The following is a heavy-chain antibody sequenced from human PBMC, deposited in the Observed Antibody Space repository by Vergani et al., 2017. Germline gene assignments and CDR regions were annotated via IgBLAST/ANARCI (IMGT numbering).Heavy chain of an antibody. J-gene: IGHJ4*02. V-gene: IGHV4-59*01. Sequence: QVQLQESGPGLVKPSETLSLTCTVSGGSISSYYWSWIRQPPGKGLEWIGYIYYSGSTNYNPSLKSRVTISVDTSKNQFSLKLSSVPAADTAVYYCARAVAGLTIDYWGQGTLVTVSS. D-gene: IGHD6-19*01. CDR3: ARAVAGLTIDY. CDR2: IYYSGST. CDR1: GGSISSYY.